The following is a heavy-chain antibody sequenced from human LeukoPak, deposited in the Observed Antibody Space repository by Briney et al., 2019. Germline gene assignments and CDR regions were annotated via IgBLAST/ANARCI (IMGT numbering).Heavy chain of an antibody. J-gene: IGHJ4*02. CDR1: GYTFTCYY. V-gene: IGHV1-2*02. CDR2: INPNNGGT. CDR3: ARGYYDSSGYYYPSWGVGQ. Sequence: ASVKVSCKASGYTFTCYYMHWVRQAPGQGLELMGLINPNNGGTNYAQEVQGRGTITRDTSTRTVYMELSSLRSEDTGVYSCARGYYDSSGYYYPSWGVGQWGQGTLVTVSS. D-gene: IGHD3-22*01.